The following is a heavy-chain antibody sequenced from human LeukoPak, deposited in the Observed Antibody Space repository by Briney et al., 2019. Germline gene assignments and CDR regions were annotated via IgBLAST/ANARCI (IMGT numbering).Heavy chain of an antibody. CDR2: VHNSGTT. CDR3: AVGPNHYYFDD. D-gene: IGHD1-14*01. Sequence: AETLSLTCTVSVGSTSRYYWSWIRQPPGKGLEWIGNVHNSGTTNYNPSLKSRVTILLDRAKNQFSLKLTSMTAADTAVYFCAVGPNHYYFDDWGQGTLVTVSS. V-gene: IGHV4-59*01. CDR1: VGSTSRYY. J-gene: IGHJ4*02.